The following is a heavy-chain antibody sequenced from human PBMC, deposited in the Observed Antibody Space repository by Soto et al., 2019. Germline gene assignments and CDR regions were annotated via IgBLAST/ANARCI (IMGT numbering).Heavy chain of an antibody. CDR1: GNSFTSGYF. J-gene: IGHJ5*02. CDR3: ARGSSSLNSGWFDP. CDR2: VYHSCSA. V-gene: IGHV4-38-2*02. Sequence: SETLSLTCTVSGNSFTSGYFWGWIRQSPGKGLEWIGSVYHSCSAYYNPSVKSRVTISLDTSQRQFSLKLNSVTAADSAIYYCARGSSSLNSGWFDPWGQGTLVNVS. D-gene: IGHD6-6*01.